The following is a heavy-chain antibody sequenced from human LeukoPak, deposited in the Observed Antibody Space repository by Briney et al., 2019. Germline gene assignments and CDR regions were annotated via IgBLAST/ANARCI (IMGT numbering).Heavy chain of an antibody. J-gene: IGHJ4*02. CDR3: AKEPYSGSQLLDY. D-gene: IGHD1-26*01. CDR1: EFTFSSHA. Sequence: GGSLRLSCAASEFTFSSHAMSWVRQAPGKGLEWVSALYARGTNTYYSDSVKGRFTISRDNSKNTLYLQMNSLRAEDMAVYYCAKEPYSGSQLLDYWGQGTLVTVSS. V-gene: IGHV3-23*01. CDR2: LYARGTNT.